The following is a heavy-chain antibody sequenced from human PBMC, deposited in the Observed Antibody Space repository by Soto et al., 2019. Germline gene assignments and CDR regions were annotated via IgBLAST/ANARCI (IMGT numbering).Heavy chain of an antibody. CDR2: INHSGST. CDR1: GGSFSGYY. Sequence: SETLSLTCAVYGGSFSGYYWSWIRQPPGKGLEWIGEINHSGSTNYNPSLKSRVTISVDTSKNQFSLKLSSVTAADTAVYYCARKEQVRGVIIGNWFDPWGQGTLVTVSS. CDR3: ARKEQVRGVIIGNWFDP. J-gene: IGHJ5*02. D-gene: IGHD3-10*01. V-gene: IGHV4-34*01.